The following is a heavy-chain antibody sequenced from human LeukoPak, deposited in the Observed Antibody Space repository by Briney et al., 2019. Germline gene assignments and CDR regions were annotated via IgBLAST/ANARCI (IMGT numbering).Heavy chain of an antibody. CDR3: ARDRGLHYDFWSAQTPSVHAFDI. J-gene: IGHJ3*02. D-gene: IGHD3-3*01. V-gene: IGHV1-69*13. CDR1: GGTFSSYA. CDR2: IIPIFGTA. Sequence: GASVKVSCKASGGTFSSYAISWVRQAPGQGLEWMGGIIPIFGTANYAQKFQGRVTITADESTSTAYMELSSLRSEDTAVYYCARDRGLHYDFWSAQTPSVHAFDIWGQGTMVTVSS.